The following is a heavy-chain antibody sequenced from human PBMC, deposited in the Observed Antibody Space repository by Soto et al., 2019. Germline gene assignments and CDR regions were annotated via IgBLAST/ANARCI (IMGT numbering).Heavy chain of an antibody. CDR1: GFTFSSYA. CDR2: ISYDGSNK. D-gene: IGHD2-2*01. CDR3: ARVPDQDIVVVPAPIPYWYFDL. J-gene: IGHJ2*01. Sequence: GGSLRLSCAASGFTFSSYAMHWVRQAPGKGLEWVAVISYDGSNKYYADSVKGRFTISRDNSKNTLYLQMNSLRAEDTAVYYCARVPDQDIVVVPAPIPYWYFDLWGRGTLVTVSS. V-gene: IGHV3-30-3*01.